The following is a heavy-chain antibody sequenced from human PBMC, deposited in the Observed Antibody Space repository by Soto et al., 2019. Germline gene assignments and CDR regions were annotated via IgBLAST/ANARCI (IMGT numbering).Heavy chain of an antibody. D-gene: IGHD1-1*01. CDR2: LSRGGGST. CDR3: ARDGQYRTNVFDI. Sequence: EAQLLESGGELIQPGGSLRLSCAASGFTYSSHGMSWVRQAPGKGLEWIAGLSRGGGSTYYADSVKCRFTISRDNSKNTVDLIINSVRVEDRALYYCARDGQYRTNVFDIWGQGTMVTVSS. CDR1: GFTYSSHG. J-gene: IGHJ3*02. V-gene: IGHV3-23*01.